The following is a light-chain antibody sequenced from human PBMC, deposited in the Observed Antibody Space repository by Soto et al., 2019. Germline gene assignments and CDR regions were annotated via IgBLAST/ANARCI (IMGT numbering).Light chain of an antibody. Sequence: QSVLTQPASVSGSPGQSLTISCTGTSIDIAPYNYVSWYQQHPGKAPKLIIYEVSYRPSGISNRFSGSKPGNTASLTISGLQAEEDADYYCSSYTSSTNYVFGTGTKVTVL. V-gene: IGLV2-14*01. CDR2: EVS. CDR3: SSYTSSTNYV. J-gene: IGLJ1*01. CDR1: SIDIAPYNY.